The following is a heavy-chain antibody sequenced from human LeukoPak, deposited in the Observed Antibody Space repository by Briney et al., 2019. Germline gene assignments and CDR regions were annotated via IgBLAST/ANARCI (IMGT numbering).Heavy chain of an antibody. CDR3: AKSEGTTLSYYYYGMDV. CDR1: GFTFSRHA. V-gene: IGHV3-23*01. CDR2: ISRSGEST. D-gene: IGHD1-14*01. Sequence: GGSLRLSCAASGFTFSRHAMSWVRQAPGKGLEWVSAISRSGESTYYADSVRGRFTISRDNAQNTLNLQMNSLRGEDTAVYYCAKSEGTTLSYYYYGMDVWGQGTTVTVSS. J-gene: IGHJ6*02.